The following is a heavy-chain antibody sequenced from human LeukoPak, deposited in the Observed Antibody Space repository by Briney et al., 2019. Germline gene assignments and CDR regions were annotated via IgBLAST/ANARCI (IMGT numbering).Heavy chain of an antibody. Sequence: SETLSLTCTVSGVSISSINYYWGWIRQPPGKGLEWIGSMYYSGSTYYNPSLKSRVTISMDTSKNQFSLKLNSVTAADTALYFCARDSSGFVDYWGQGTLVTVSS. CDR3: ARDSSGFVDY. CDR1: GVSISSINYY. J-gene: IGHJ4*02. CDR2: MYYSGST. D-gene: IGHD6-19*01. V-gene: IGHV4-39*07.